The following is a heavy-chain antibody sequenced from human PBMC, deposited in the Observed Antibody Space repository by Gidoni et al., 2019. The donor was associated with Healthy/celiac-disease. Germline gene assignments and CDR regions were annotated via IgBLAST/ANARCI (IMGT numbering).Heavy chain of an antibody. D-gene: IGHD3-22*01. CDR3: ARGLSDYYDSSGEDNWFDP. Sequence: QVQLQESGPGLVKPSQTLSLTCTGSGGSISSGSYYWSWIRQPAGKGLEWIGRIYTSGSTNYNPSLKSRVTISVDTSKNQFSLKLSSVTAADTAVYYCARGLSDYYDSSGEDNWFDPWGQGTLVTVSS. V-gene: IGHV4-61*02. CDR2: IYTSGST. CDR1: GGSISSGSYY. J-gene: IGHJ5*02.